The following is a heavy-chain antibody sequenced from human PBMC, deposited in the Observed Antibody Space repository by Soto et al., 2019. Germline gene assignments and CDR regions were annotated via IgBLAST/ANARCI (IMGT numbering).Heavy chain of an antibody. CDR1: GFTFSNAW. J-gene: IGHJ6*02. D-gene: IGHD5-12*01. V-gene: IGHV3-15*01. CDR3: TTDLDIVADHYSYGMDV. CDR2: IKSKTDGGTT. Sequence: GGSLRLSCAASGFTFSNAWMSWVRQAPGKGLEWVGRIKSKTDGGTTDYAAPVKGRFNISRDDSKKTLYLQMNSLKTEDTAVYYCTTDLDIVADHYSYGMDVLGQGTTVTVS.